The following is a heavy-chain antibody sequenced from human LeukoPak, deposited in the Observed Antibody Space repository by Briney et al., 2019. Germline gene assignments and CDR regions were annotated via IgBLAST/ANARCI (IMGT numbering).Heavy chain of an antibody. V-gene: IGHV3-30*02. CDR1: GFTFSSYG. CDR3: AKDSSVPAARSYGSPNY. D-gene: IGHD2-2*01. J-gene: IGHJ4*02. Sequence: QTGGSLRLSCAASGFTFSSYGMHWVRQAPGKGLEWVALIRYDGSNKYYADSVKGRFTISRDNSKNTLYLQMNSLRAEDTAVYYCAKDSSVPAARSYGSPNYWGQGTLVTVSS. CDR2: IRYDGSNK.